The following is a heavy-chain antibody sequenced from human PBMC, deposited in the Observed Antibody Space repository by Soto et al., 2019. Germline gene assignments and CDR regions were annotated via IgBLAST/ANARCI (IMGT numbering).Heavy chain of an antibody. CDR3: ARDGFGDSYFDY. J-gene: IGHJ4*02. CDR1: GFTFSTYS. Sequence: PGGSLRLSCAASGFTFSTYSMNWVRQAPGKGLEWVSYISSSTNTIYYADSVKGRFSISRDNAKNSLYLQMNNLRAGDTAVYFCARDGFGDSYFDYWGQGSLVTVSS. D-gene: IGHD4-17*01. V-gene: IGHV3-48*01. CDR2: ISSSTNTI.